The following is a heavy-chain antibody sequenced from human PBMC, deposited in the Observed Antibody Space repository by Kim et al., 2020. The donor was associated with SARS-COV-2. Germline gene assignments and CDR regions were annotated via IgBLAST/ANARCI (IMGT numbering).Heavy chain of an antibody. CDR2: ISAYNGNT. Sequence: ASVKVSCKASGYTFTSYGISWVRQAPGQGLEWMGWISAYNGNTNYAQKLQGRVTMTTDTSTSTSYMELRSLRSDDTAVYYCARGGLRFLSRFNYYMDVWGKGTTVTVSS. V-gene: IGHV1-18*01. J-gene: IGHJ6*03. CDR1: GYTFTSYG. D-gene: IGHD3-3*01. CDR3: ARGGLRFLSRFNYYMDV.